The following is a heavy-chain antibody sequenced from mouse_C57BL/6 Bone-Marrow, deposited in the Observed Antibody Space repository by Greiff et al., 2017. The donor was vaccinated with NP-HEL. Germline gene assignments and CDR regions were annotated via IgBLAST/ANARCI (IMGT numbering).Heavy chain of an antibody. Sequence: VQLQQSGPELVKPGASVKIPCKASGYTFTDYNMDWVKQSHGKSLEWIGDINPNNGGTIYNQKFKGKATLTVDKSSSTAYMELRSLTSEDTAVYYCARKGDYGSSYWYFDVWGTGTTVTVPS. D-gene: IGHD1-1*01. V-gene: IGHV1-18*01. J-gene: IGHJ1*03. CDR1: GYTFTDYN. CDR2: INPNNGGT. CDR3: ARKGDYGSSYWYFDV.